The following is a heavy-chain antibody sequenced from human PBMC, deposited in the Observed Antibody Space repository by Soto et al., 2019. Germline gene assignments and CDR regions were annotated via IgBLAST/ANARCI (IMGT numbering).Heavy chain of an antibody. CDR2: ISSSGST. Sequence: SETLSLTCTVSGGSMSSYYWPWLRQSPGRGLEWVGYISSSGSTYYNPSLKSRVTISADTSKHQFSLRMNSMIAADTAVYYCARPDPDASVGYWGQGTLVTLAS. V-gene: IGHV4-59*01. CDR3: ARPDPDASVGY. CDR1: GGSMSSYY. J-gene: IGHJ4*02. D-gene: IGHD2-15*01.